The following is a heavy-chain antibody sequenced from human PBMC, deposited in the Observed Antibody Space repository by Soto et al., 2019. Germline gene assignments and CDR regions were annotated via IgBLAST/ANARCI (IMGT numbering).Heavy chain of an antibody. CDR1: GFSFSVYY. J-gene: IGHJ3*01. V-gene: IGHV3-11*01. Sequence: QVQLVESGGDLVKPGGSLRLSCAASGFSFSVYYMAWVRQAPGSGLEWISPIDRNGDFVYYADSVKGRFTISSDYAKSSLYLQMDSLRGEDTAVYYCVSERAGTRVFPHITFDLWGQGTMVTVAS. CDR3: VSERAGTRVFPHITFDL. CDR2: IDRNGDFV. D-gene: IGHD2-21*01.